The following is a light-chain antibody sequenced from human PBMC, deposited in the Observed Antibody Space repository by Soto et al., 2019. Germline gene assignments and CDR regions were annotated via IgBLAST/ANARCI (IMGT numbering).Light chain of an antibody. CDR1: QGIYSH. J-gene: IGKJ4*01. CDR3: QHHNSYPLT. V-gene: IGKV1-9*01. Sequence: DIQLTQSPSFLSASVGDRVTITCRASQGIYSHLAWYQQKPGKAPKLLIYAASTLQSGVPSRFSGSRSGTDFTLTVSSLQPDDFATYYCQHHNSYPLTVGGGTKVEIK. CDR2: AAS.